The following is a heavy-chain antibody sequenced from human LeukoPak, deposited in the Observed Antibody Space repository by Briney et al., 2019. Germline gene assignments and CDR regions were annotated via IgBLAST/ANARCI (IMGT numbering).Heavy chain of an antibody. V-gene: IGHV3-23*01. Sequence: GGSLRLSCAASGFTFSSYAMSWVRQAPGKGLEWVSAISGSGGSTYYADSVEGRFTISRDNSKNTLYLQMNSLRAEDTAVYYCASFYYDFWSGYPDAFDIWGQGTMVTVSS. CDR3: ASFYYDFWSGYPDAFDI. D-gene: IGHD3-3*01. CDR2: ISGSGGST. J-gene: IGHJ3*02. CDR1: GFTFSSYA.